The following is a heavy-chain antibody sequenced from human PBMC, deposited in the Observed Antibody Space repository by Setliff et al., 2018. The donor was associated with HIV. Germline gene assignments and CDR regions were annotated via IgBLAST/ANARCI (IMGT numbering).Heavy chain of an antibody. J-gene: IGHJ4*02. CDR3: AATYYYDSSGLHGFDY. CDR1: GGTFSSSA. CDR2: IIPIFGTA. V-gene: IGHV1-69*13. D-gene: IGHD3-22*01. Sequence: SVKVSCKASGGTFSSSAISWVRQAPGQGLEWMGGIIPIFGTANYAQKFQGRVTITADESTSTAYMELSSLRSEDTAVYYCAATYYYDSSGLHGFDYWGQGTLVTVSS.